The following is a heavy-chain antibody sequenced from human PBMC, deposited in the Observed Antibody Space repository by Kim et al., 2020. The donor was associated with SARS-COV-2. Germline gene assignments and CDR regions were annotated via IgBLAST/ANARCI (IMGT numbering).Heavy chain of an antibody. CDR1: GFTFNSYG. Sequence: GGSLRLSCATSGFTFNSYGFHWVRQAPGKGLEWVALIWYDGSNKHYTDSVKGRFTISRDSSKNTLYLQMNSLRAEETAVYHCARDRGNFGLGTSYFDYWGQGTLVTVSS. CDR2: IWYDGSNK. J-gene: IGHJ4*02. D-gene: IGHD3-10*01. V-gene: IGHV3-33*01. CDR3: ARDRGNFGLGTSYFDY.